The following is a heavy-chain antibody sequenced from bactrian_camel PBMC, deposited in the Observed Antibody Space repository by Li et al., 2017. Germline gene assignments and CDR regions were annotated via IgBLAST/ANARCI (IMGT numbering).Heavy chain of an antibody. CDR3: AIDVWVMALPAFLIVNIST. D-gene: IGHD3*01. Sequence: QLVESGGGLVQPGGSLRLSCAASGYPYNCFCMGWFRQSPGKEREGVARIYVGDGSTYYAGSVKGRFTISRDNAKNTLYLQMNSLKPEDTAMYYCAIDVWVMALPAFLIVNISTGARGPRSPSP. J-gene: IGHJ4*01. CDR2: IYVGDGST. V-gene: IGHV3S1*01. CDR1: GYPYNCFC.